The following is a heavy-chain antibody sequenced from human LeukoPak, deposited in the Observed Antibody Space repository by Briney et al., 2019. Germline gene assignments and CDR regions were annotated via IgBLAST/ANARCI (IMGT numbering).Heavy chain of an antibody. CDR3: ARVGGGSSFYYYGMDV. D-gene: IGHD2-15*01. CDR2: ISGSGGST. J-gene: IGHJ6*02. Sequence: PGGSLRLSCAASGFTFSSYAMSWVRQAPGKGLEWVSAISGSGGSTYYADSVKGRFTISRDNAKNSLYLQMNSLRAEDTAVYYCARVGGGSSFYYYGMDVWGQGTTVTVSS. V-gene: IGHV3-23*01. CDR1: GFTFSSYA.